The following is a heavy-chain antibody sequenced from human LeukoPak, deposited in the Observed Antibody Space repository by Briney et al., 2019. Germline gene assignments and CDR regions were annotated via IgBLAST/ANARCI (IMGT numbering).Heavy chain of an antibody. J-gene: IGHJ4*02. CDR2: IYYSGRT. Sequence: PSETLSLTCTVSGGSISNYYWNWIRQPPGKGLEWLGYIYYSGRTNYNPSLKSRVTISVDTSRNQFSLKLSSVTAADTALYYCARHVGGSKYNDFWSGYYTDYWGQGTLVTVSS. V-gene: IGHV4-59*08. D-gene: IGHD3-3*01. CDR1: GGSISNYY. CDR3: ARHVGGSKYNDFWSGYYTDY.